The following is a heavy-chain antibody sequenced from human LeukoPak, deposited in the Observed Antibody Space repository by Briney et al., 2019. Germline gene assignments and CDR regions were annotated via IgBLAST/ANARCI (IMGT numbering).Heavy chain of an antibody. CDR3: ARQRTRHYGSGSLSWFDP. V-gene: IGHV7-4-1*01. Sequence: ASVKVSCKASGYTFTSYAMNWVRQAPGQGLEWMGWINTNTGNPTYAQGFTGRFVFSLDTSVSTAYLQIGSLKAEDTAVYYCARQRTRHYGSGSLSWFDPWGQGTLVTVSS. J-gene: IGHJ5*02. CDR1: GYTFTSYA. D-gene: IGHD3-10*01. CDR2: INTNTGNP.